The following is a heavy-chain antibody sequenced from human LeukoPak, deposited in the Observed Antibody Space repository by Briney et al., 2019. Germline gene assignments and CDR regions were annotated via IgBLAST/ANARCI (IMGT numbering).Heavy chain of an antibody. CDR3: ARGIAVAGKLDY. Sequence: ASVKVSCKASGYTFTSYDINWVRQATGQGLEWMGWMNPNSGNTGYAQKFQGRVTITRNTSISTAYMELSSLRSEDTAVYYCARGIAVAGKLDYWGQGTLVTVSS. CDR2: MNPNSGNT. CDR1: GYTFTSYD. J-gene: IGHJ4*02. V-gene: IGHV1-8*03. D-gene: IGHD6-19*01.